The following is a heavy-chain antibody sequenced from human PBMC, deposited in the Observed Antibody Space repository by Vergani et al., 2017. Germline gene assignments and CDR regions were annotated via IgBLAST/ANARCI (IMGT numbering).Heavy chain of an antibody. D-gene: IGHD3-3*01. J-gene: IGHJ6*03. CDR3: AREGIETYDFWSGRYYYYYYMDV. Sequence: QVQLQESGPGLVKPSQTLSLTCTVSGGSISSGDYYWSWIRQPPGKGLEWIGYIYYSGSTYYNPSLKSRVTISVDTSKNQFSLKLSSVTAADTAVYYCAREGIETYDFWSGRYYYYYYMDVWGKGTTVTVSS. CDR2: IYYSGST. V-gene: IGHV4-30-4*01. CDR1: GGSISSGDYY.